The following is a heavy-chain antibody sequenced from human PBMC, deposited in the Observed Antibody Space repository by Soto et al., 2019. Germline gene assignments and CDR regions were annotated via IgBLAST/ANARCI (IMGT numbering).Heavy chain of an antibody. Sequence: GGSLRLSCAVSGFTVSNNYMSWVRQAPGKGLEGVSVIYSGGYTAYGDSVKGRFTISRDNSKNTLYLQMNSLRARTNYYNTSDYDFWGQGTLVTVSS. CDR1: GFTVSNNY. D-gene: IGHD3-22*01. CDR2: IYSGGYT. J-gene: IGHJ4*02. V-gene: IGHV3-53*01. CDR3: DYDF.